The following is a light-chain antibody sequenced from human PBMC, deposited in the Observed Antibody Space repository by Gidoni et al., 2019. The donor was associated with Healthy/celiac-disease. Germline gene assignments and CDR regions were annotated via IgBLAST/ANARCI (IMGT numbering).Light chain of an antibody. J-gene: IGLJ3*02. CDR1: SSDVGGCNY. Sequence: CALTQAASMSASPGQAITISCTGTSSDVGGCNYVAWYQHHPGKAPKLMIYEVSNRPSGVSNRFSGSKSGNTASLTISGLQAEDEADYFFSSYTSSSTPNWVFGGGTKLTVL. CDR2: EVS. CDR3: SSYTSSSTPNWV. V-gene: IGLV2-14*01.